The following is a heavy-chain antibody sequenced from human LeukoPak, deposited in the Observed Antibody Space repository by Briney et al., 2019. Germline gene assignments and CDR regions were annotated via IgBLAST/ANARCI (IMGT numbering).Heavy chain of an antibody. CDR1: GFTFSTYS. Sequence: PGGSLRLSCAASGFTFSTYSMNWVRQAPGKGLEWVAYIMSSSSTIYYADSVKGRFTISRDNAKNSLYLQMNSLRDGDTAVYYCARRRGLFDYWGQGTLVTVSS. V-gene: IGHV3-48*02. J-gene: IGHJ4*02. CDR3: ARRRGLFDY. CDR2: IMSSSSTI.